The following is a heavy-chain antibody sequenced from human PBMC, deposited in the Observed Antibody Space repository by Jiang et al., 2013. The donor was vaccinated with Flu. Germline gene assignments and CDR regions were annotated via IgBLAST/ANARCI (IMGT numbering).Heavy chain of an antibody. D-gene: IGHD3-22*01. V-gene: IGHV4-4*02. CDR2: IHHSGTT. J-gene: IGHJ4*02. CDR3: TSNGFYSLDY. Sequence: VQLVESGPGLVKPSGTLSLTCVVSGASVSNENWWSWVRQPRGKGLEWIGEIHHSGTTNHNPSLSGRVTISVDKSKNQFSLTLSSVTAADTALYYCTSNGFYSLDYWGQGTLVTVSS. CDR1: GASVSNENW.